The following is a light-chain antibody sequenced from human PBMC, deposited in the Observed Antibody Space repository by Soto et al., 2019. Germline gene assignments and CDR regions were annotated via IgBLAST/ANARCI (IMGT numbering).Light chain of an antibody. CDR2: DAS. J-gene: IGKJ4*01. Sequence: EIVLTQSPATLSLSPGETATLSCRASQSVSSYLAWYQQKPGQGPRLLIYDASNRATGIPARISGSGSGTDFTLTISSLEPEDFAVYYYQQRSTWPLTFGGGTKVEIK. CDR1: QSVSSY. V-gene: IGKV3-11*01. CDR3: QQRSTWPLT.